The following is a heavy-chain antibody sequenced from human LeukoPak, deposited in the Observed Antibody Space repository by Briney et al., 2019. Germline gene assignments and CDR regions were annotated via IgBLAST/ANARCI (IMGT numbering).Heavy chain of an antibody. Sequence: GASVKVSCKASGGTFSSYAISWVRQAPGQGLEWMGGIIPIFGTANYAQKLQGRVTMTTDTSTSTAYMELRSLRSDDTAVYYCARAEIVGATGDFDYWGQGTLVTVSS. CDR2: IIPIFGTA. V-gene: IGHV1-69*05. J-gene: IGHJ4*02. D-gene: IGHD1-26*01. CDR1: GGTFSSYA. CDR3: ARAEIVGATGDFDY.